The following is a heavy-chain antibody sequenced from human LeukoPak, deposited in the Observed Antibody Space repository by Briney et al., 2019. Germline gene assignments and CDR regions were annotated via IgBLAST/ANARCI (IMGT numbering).Heavy chain of an antibody. CDR3: ASAGFLEWLLSTFDAFDI. D-gene: IGHD3-3*01. CDR2: TYHSGST. CDR1: GGSISSGGYY. V-gene: IGHV4-30-2*01. J-gene: IGHJ3*02. Sequence: SETLSLTCTVSGGSISSGGYYWSWIRQPPGKGLEWIGYTYHSGSTYYNPSLKSRVTISVDRSKNQFSLKLSSVTAADTAVYYCASAGFLEWLLSTFDAFDIWGQGTMVTVSS.